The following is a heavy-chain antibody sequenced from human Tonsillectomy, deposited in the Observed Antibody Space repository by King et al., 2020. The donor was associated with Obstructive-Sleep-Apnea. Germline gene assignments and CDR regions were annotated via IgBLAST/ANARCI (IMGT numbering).Heavy chain of an antibody. D-gene: IGHD2-21*01. CDR3: ARGIGEGGSSTGEDAFDF. J-gene: IGHJ3*01. CDR2: IHHSGST. Sequence: QLQESGPGLVKPSGTLSLTCNVSGGSISSSNWWSWVRQPPGKGLEWIGEIHHSGSTNFKPSLKSRVTMSIDKSKNQFSLKVTSVTAADTAVYYCARGIGEGGSSTGEDAFDFWGQGTMVTVSS. CDR1: GGSISSSNW. V-gene: IGHV4-4*02.